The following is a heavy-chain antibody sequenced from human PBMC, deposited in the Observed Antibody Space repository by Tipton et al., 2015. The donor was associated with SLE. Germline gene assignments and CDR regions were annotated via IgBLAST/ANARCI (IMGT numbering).Heavy chain of an antibody. CDR2: IWYDGSNK. CDR1: GFTFSNYG. Sequence: SLRLSCVDSGFTFSNYGMHWVRQAPGKGLEWVAVIWYDGSNKYYADSVKGRFTISRDNSKNTLYLQMNSLRAEDTAVYYCARDLIGGDFDYWGQGTLVTVSS. J-gene: IGHJ4*02. D-gene: IGHD3-10*01. CDR3: ARDLIGGDFDY. V-gene: IGHV3-33*08.